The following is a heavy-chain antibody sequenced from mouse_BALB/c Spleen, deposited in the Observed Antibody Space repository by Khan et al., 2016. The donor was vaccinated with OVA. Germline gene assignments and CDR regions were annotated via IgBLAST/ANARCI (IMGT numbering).Heavy chain of an antibody. CDR1: GYSITSGYA. V-gene: IGHV3-2*02. D-gene: IGHD1-1*01. Sequence: VQLKESGPGLVKPSQSLSLTCTVTGYSITSGYAWNWIRQFPGNKLEWMGYISYSGFTNYSPSLKSRISITRDTSKNQFFLQLSSVTYEDTATXCCARSNYSGSYFYYWGHGSTLTVSS. J-gene: IGHJ2*01. CDR2: ISYSGFT. CDR3: ARSNYSGSYFYY.